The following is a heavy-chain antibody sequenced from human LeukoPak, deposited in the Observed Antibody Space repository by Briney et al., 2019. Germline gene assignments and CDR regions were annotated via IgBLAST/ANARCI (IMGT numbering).Heavy chain of an antibody. V-gene: IGHV3-23*01. CDR3: AKNGLWSGYYFDF. D-gene: IGHD3-3*01. J-gene: IGHJ4*02. CDR2: ISGSSVTT. CDR1: GFTFSSYA. Sequence: PGGSLRLSCAASGFTFSSYAMSWVRQAPGKGLEWVSAISGSSVTTYYADSVKGRFTISRDNSRNTLSLQMNSLRAEDTAAYYCAKNGLWSGYYFDFWGQGTLVTVSS.